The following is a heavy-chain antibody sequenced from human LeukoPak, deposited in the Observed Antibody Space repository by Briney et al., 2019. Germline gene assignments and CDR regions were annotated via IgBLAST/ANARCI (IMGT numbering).Heavy chain of an antibody. CDR3: AKGRWGLTINNFDI. V-gene: IGHV3-23*01. D-gene: IGHD3-9*01. CDR1: GFTFSNYS. Sequence: GGSLRLSCAASGFTFSNYSMTWVRQAPGKGLEWVSVISDRGDSTHYADSVKGRFTISRDSSKNTLYLQINSLRGEDTAVYYCAKGRWGLTINNFDIWGQGTMVTVSS. CDR2: ISDRGDST. J-gene: IGHJ3*02.